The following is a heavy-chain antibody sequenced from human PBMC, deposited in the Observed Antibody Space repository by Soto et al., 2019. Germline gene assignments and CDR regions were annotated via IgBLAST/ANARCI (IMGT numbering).Heavy chain of an antibody. D-gene: IGHD1-26*01. CDR3: ARDHLVGDNASPSNY. Sequence: QVQLVQSGAEVKKPGASVKVSCKASGYTFTSYYMHWVRQAPGQGLEWMGIINPSGGSTSYAQKFQGRVTMNRDTSTRTVYMELSSLRSEDTAVYYCARDHLVGDNASPSNYWGQGTLVTVSS. CDR1: GYTFTSYY. J-gene: IGHJ4*02. CDR2: INPSGGST. V-gene: IGHV1-46*01.